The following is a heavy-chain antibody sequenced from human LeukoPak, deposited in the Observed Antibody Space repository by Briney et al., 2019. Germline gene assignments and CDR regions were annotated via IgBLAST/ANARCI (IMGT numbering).Heavy chain of an antibody. Sequence: PGGSLRLSCAASGVTFSSYAMSWVRQAPGKGLEWVSVISGSGGSTYYADSVKGRFTISRDNSKNTLYLQMNSLRAEDTAVYYCAKDAGYSSSWYPDYWGQGTLVTVSS. CDR3: AKDAGYSSSWYPDY. CDR1: GVTFSSYA. D-gene: IGHD6-13*01. J-gene: IGHJ4*02. CDR2: ISGSGGST. V-gene: IGHV3-23*01.